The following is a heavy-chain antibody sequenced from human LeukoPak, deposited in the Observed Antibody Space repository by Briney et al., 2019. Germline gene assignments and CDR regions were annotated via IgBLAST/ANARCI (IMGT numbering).Heavy chain of an antibody. CDR2: MNPNNGNT. J-gene: IGHJ5*02. D-gene: IGHD3-10*01. CDR3: VRDGEGVAISVNYWFDP. Sequence: ASVKVSCTASGFTFTSYDINWVRQASGQGLEWMGWMNPNNGNTGYAQKFQGRVTMTRDTSISTAYMELRGLRSEDTAVYYCVRDGEGVAISVNYWFDPWGQGTLVTVSS. CDR1: GFTFTSYD. V-gene: IGHV1-8*01.